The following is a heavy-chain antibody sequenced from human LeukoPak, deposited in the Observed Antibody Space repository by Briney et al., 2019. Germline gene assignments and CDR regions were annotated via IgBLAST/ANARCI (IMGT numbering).Heavy chain of an antibody. J-gene: IGHJ4*02. D-gene: IGHD2-2*02. CDR1: GYSITSGYY. CDR2: IYHSGST. Sequence: SETLSLTCTVSGYSITSGYYWGWIRQPPGKGLEWIGSIYHSGSTHYNPSLNSRVTMSVDTSKNQVSLKLSSVTAADTAVYYCARDHVHCSSTSCYKDYYFDYWGQGTWSPSPQ. CDR3: ARDHVHCSSTSCYKDYYFDY. V-gene: IGHV4-38-2*02.